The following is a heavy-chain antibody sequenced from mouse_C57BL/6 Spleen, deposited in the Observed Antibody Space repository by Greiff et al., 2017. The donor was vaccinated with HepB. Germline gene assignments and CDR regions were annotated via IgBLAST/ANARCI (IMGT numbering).Heavy chain of an antibody. CDR3: ARALYDYDAMDY. J-gene: IGHJ4*01. D-gene: IGHD2-3*01. Sequence: QVQLQQPGAELVMPGASVKLSCKASGYTFTSYWMHWVKQRTGQGLEWIGEIDPSDSYTNYNQKFKGKSTLTVDKSASTAYMQLISLTSEDSAVYYCARALYDYDAMDYWGQGTSVTVSS. CDR1: GYTFTSYW. V-gene: IGHV1-69*01. CDR2: IDPSDSYT.